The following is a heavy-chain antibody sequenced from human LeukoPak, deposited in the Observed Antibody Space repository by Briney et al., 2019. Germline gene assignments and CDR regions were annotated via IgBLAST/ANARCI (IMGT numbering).Heavy chain of an antibody. Sequence: ASVKVSCKASGYTFTGYYMHWVRQAPGQGLEWMGWINPNSGGTNYAQKFQGRVTMTRDTSISTAYMELSRLRSGDTAVYYCARDYYGSGSPDYWGQGTLVTVSS. V-gene: IGHV1-2*02. CDR2: INPNSGGT. D-gene: IGHD3-10*01. J-gene: IGHJ4*02. CDR1: GYTFTGYY. CDR3: ARDYYGSGSPDY.